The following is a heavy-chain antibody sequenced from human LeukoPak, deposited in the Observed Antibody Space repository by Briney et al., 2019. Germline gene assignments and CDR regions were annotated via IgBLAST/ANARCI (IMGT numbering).Heavy chain of an antibody. CDR3: ARLPRYGGYDHFDY. D-gene: IGHD5-12*01. Sequence: SETLSXTCTVSGDSIDSYYWSWIRQPPGKGLEWIGYIYYRGTTSYNPFLKSRVTISVDTSKNQFSLKLNSVTAADTAVYYCARLPRYGGYDHFDYWGQGILVIVSS. J-gene: IGHJ4*02. CDR1: GDSIDSYY. V-gene: IGHV4-59*12. CDR2: IYYRGTT.